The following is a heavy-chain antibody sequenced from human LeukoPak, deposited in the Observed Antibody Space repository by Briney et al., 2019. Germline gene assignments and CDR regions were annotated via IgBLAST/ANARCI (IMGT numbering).Heavy chain of an antibody. V-gene: IGHV4-34*01. CDR2: INHSGST. J-gene: IGHJ4*02. Sequence: SETLSLTCAVYGGSFSGYYWSWIRQPPGKGLEWIGEINHSGSTNYNPSLKSRVTISVDTSKNQFSLELSSVTAADTAVYYCARGRYYDFWSGYHFDYWGQGTLVTVSS. CDR1: GGSFSGYY. D-gene: IGHD3-3*01. CDR3: ARGRYYDFWSGYHFDY.